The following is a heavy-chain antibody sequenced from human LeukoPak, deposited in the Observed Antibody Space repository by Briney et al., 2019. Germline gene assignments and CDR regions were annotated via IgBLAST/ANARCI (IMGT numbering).Heavy chain of an antibody. Sequence: GGSLRLSCAASGFTFSSYAMSWVRQAPGKGLEWVSAISGSGGSTYYADSVKGRFTISRDNSKNTLYLQMNSLRAEDTAVYYCAKQSSVWFGELSVDYWGQGTLVTVSS. J-gene: IGHJ4*02. V-gene: IGHV3-23*01. CDR1: GFTFSSYA. CDR3: AKQSSVWFGELSVDY. CDR2: ISGSGGST. D-gene: IGHD3-10*01.